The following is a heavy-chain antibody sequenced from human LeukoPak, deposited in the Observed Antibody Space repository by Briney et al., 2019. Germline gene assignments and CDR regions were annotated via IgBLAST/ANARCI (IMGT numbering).Heavy chain of an antibody. D-gene: IGHD1-26*01. CDR2: INHSGST. Sequence: SETLSLTCAVYGGSFSGYYWSWIRQPPGKGLEWIGEINHSGSTNYNPSLKSRVTISLDTSKNHFSLKLTSVTAADTAVYYCTRGGELMNFWGQGTLVTVSS. CDR1: GGSFSGYY. CDR3: TRGGELMNF. J-gene: IGHJ4*02. V-gene: IGHV4-34*01.